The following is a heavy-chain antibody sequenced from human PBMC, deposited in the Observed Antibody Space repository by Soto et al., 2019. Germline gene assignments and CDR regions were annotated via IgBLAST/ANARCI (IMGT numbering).Heavy chain of an antibody. D-gene: IGHD6-19*01. CDR3: ARQYSSGWYESYYYYYGMDV. Sequence: GESLKISCKGSGYSFTSYWISWVRQMPGKGLEWMGRIDPSDSYTNYTPSFQGHVTISADKSISTAYLQWSSLKASDTAMYYCARQYSSGWYESYYYYYGMDVWGQGTTVTVSS. J-gene: IGHJ6*02. CDR2: IDPSDSYT. CDR1: GYSFTSYW. V-gene: IGHV5-10-1*01.